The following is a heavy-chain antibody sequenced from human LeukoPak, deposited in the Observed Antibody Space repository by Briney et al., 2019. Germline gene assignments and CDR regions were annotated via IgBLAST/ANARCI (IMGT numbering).Heavy chain of an antibody. CDR1: GGSISSGDYY. D-gene: IGHD3-10*01. CDR3: ARYYYGSGSYSHVLFDY. V-gene: IGHV4-30-4*08. Sequence: PSETLSLTCTVSGGSISSGDYYWSWIRQPPGKGLEWIGYIYYSGGTYYNPSLKSRVTISVDTSKNQFSLKLSSVTAADTAVYFCARYYYGSGSYSHVLFDYWGQGTLVTVSS. CDR2: IYYSGGT. J-gene: IGHJ4*02.